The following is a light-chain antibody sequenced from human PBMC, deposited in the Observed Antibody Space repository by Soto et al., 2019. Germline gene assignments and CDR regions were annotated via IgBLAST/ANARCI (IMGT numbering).Light chain of an antibody. J-gene: IGLJ2*01. CDR3: SSYTSSSTPVV. Sequence: QSVLTQPASVSGSPGQSITISCTGTSSDDGGYNYFSWYQQHPGKAPKLMIYDVSNRPSGGSNRFSGSKSGNTASLTISGLQAEDEADYYCSSYTSSSTPVVFGGGTTLTVL. CDR1: SSDDGGYNY. V-gene: IGLV2-14*01. CDR2: DVS.